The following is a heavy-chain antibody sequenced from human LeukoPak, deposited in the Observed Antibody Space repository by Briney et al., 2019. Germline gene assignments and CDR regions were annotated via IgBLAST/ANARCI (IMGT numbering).Heavy chain of an antibody. CDR3: AKDIAAAGNLDGMDV. V-gene: IGHV3-7*03. J-gene: IGHJ6*02. CDR1: EFTFSAFW. D-gene: IGHD6-13*01. CDR2: INQDGSRK. Sequence: GGSLRLSCVASEFTFSAFWMSWVRQAPGKGLEWVANINQDGSRKHYLDSVKGRFTVSRDNAKNSLYLQMNSLRAEDTALYYCAKDIAAAGNLDGMDVWGQGTTVTVSS.